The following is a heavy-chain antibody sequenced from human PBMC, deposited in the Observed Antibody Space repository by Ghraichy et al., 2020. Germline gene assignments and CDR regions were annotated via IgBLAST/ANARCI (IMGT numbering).Heavy chain of an antibody. CDR3: ARGNPYYYDSSGPQN. CDR1: GGSFSGYY. Sequence: SETLSLTCAVYGGSFSGYYWSWIRQPPGKGLEWIGEINHSGSTNYNPSLKSRVTISVDTSKNQFSLKLSSVTAADTAVYYCARGNPYYYDSSGPQNWGQGTLVTVSS. CDR2: INHSGST. J-gene: IGHJ4*02. V-gene: IGHV4-34*01. D-gene: IGHD3-22*01.